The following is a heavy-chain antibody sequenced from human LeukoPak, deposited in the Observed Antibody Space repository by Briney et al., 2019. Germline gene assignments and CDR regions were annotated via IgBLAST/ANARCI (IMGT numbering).Heavy chain of an antibody. Sequence: PGGSLRLSCAVSGFTFSNDWMSWVRQAPGKGLEWVANIKQDGSEEVYVDSVKGRFTISRDNAKNSLFLQMNTLRAEDTAVYYCARDPYSSTWSYGMDVWGQGTTVTVSS. J-gene: IGHJ6*02. CDR3: ARDPYSSTWSYGMDV. V-gene: IGHV3-7*05. CDR2: IKQDGSEE. D-gene: IGHD6-6*01. CDR1: GFTFSNDW.